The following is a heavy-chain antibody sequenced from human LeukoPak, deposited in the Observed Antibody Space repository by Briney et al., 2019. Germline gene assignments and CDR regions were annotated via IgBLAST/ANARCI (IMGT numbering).Heavy chain of an antibody. CDR3: ASPGYGDSEHYYYMDV. Sequence: SGGSLRLSCAASGFTFSSYSMNWVRQAPGKGLEWVSSISSSSSYIYYADSVKGRFTISRDNAKNSLYLQMNSLRAEDTAVYYCASPGYGDSEHYYYMDVWGKGTTVTVSS. V-gene: IGHV3-21*01. CDR1: GFTFSSYS. J-gene: IGHJ6*03. CDR2: ISSSSSYI. D-gene: IGHD4-17*01.